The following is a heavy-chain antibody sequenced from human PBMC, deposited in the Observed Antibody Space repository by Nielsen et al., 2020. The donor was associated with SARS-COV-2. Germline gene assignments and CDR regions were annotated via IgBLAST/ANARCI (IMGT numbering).Heavy chain of an antibody. CDR1: GGTFSSYA. V-gene: IGHV1-69*10. D-gene: IGHD1-26*01. CDR2: IIPIFGIA. J-gene: IGHJ5*02. CDR3: ARARVGATTLGHNWFDP. Sequence: SVKVSCKASGGTFSSYAISWVRQAPGQGLEWMGGIIPIFGIANYAQKFQGRVTITADKSTSTAYMELSSLRSEDTAVYYCARARVGATTLGHNWFDPWGQGTLVTVSS.